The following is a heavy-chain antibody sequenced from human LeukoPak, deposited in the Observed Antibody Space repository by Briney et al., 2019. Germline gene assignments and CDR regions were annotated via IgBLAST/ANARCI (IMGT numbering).Heavy chain of an antibody. CDR2: IIPILGIA. V-gene: IGHV1-69*04. D-gene: IGHD6-13*01. CDR3: ARGFEQQLVFDY. CDR1: GGTFSSYA. Sequence: ASVKVFCKASGGTFSSYAISWVRQAPGQGLEWMGRIIPILGIANYGQKFQGRVTITADKSTSTAYMELSSLRSEDTAVYYCARGFEQQLVFDYWGQGTLVTVSS. J-gene: IGHJ4*02.